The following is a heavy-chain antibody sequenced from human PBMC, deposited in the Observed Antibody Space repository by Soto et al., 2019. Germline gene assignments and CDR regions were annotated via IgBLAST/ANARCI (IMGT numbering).Heavy chain of an antibody. V-gene: IGHV4-34*01. CDR1: GGSFNGYY. D-gene: IGHD1-26*01. J-gene: IGHJ5*02. CDR3: PRGARAVLEVADRPAGSTWLGP. CDR2: INHKGRT. Sequence: QVLLQQWGAGLVKPSETLSLTCAVSGGSFNGYYWHWIRQSPGKGLEWIGEINHKGRTNYNPSLKSRVSIAAATPKKEATLNVPSLSAADTAMYYCPRGARAVLEVADRPAGSTWLGPWGQGSLVAASA.